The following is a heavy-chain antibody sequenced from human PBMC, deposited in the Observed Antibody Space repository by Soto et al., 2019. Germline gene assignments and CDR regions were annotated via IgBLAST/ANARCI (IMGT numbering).Heavy chain of an antibody. D-gene: IGHD1-26*01. CDR3: AKDRELAYFDY. J-gene: IGHJ4*02. V-gene: IGHV3-30*18. CDR2: ISYDGSNK. CDR1: GFTFSSYG. Sequence: QPGGSLRLSCAASGFTFSSYGMHWVRQAPGKGLEWVAVISYDGSNKYYADSVKGRFTISRDNSKNTLYLQMNSLRAEDTAVYYCAKDRELAYFDYWGQGTLVTVSS.